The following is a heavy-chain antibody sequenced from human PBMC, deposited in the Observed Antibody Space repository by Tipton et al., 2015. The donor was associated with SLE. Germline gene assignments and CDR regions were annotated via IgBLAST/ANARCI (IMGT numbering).Heavy chain of an antibody. CDR3: ARGRRHLSRLFQLNWVDA. J-gene: IGHJ5*02. CDR1: GDSFSDYY. V-gene: IGHV4-34*01. CDR2: IFYSGRA. Sequence: TLSLTCAVYGDSFSDYYWSWIRQPPGKGLAWIGSIFYSGRAYYNPSLKRRVTISIDTSKNQFSLRLSSVTASDTAVFYCARGRRHLSRLFQLNWVDAWGQGTLVNASS.